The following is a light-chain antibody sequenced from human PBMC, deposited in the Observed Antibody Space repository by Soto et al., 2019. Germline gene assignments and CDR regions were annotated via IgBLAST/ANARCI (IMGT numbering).Light chain of an antibody. Sequence: QAVVTQAPSASATPGQRVTISCSGSSSNIGTNYVYWYQQLPGRAPNLLIYRSNQRPSGVPDRFSGSKSGTSASLAISGLRSEDEADYYCATWDDSVTGPVFGGGTKVTVL. CDR3: ATWDDSVTGPV. CDR1: SSNIGTNY. V-gene: IGLV1-47*01. J-gene: IGLJ3*02. CDR2: RSN.